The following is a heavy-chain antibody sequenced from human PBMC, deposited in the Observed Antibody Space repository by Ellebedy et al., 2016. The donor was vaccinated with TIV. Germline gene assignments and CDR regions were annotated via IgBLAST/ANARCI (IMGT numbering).Heavy chain of an antibody. V-gene: IGHV4-59*08. CDR1: GGSISSYY. CDR2: IYYSGST. Sequence: MPGGSLRLSCTVSGGSISSYYWSWIRQPPGKGLEWIGYIYYSGSTNYNPSLKSRVTISVDTSKNQFSLKLSSVTAADTAVYYCARQTSGGARREVKYYGMDVWGQGTTVTVSS. CDR3: ARQTSGGARREVKYYGMDV. J-gene: IGHJ6*02. D-gene: IGHD3-16*01.